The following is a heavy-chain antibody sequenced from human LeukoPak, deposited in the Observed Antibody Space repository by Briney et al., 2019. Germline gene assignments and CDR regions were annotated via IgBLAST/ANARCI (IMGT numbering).Heavy chain of an antibody. J-gene: IGHJ4*02. D-gene: IGHD3-9*01. CDR1: GDSISTSSYY. CDR3: ARGGLTGPLGD. V-gene: IGHV4-39*07. CDR2: IYSSGTT. Sequence: SETLSLTCTVSGDSISTSSYYWGWIRQPPGKGLEWIGSIYSSGTTYYNPSLNSRVTISLDTSKNQFSLRLSSVTAADTAVFYCARGGLTGPLGDWGQGTLVTASS.